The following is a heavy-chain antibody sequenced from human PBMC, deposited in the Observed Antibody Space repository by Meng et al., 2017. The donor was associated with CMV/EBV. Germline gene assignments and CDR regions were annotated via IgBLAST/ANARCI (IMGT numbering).Heavy chain of an antibody. CDR3: ARARADCSSTSCYLDWFDP. J-gene: IGHJ5*02. CDR1: GGSISSYY. CDR2: IYYSGST. V-gene: IGHV4-59*01. D-gene: IGHD2-2*01. Sequence: SETLSLTCTVSGGSISSYYWSWIRQPPGKGLEWIGYIYYSGSTNYNPSLKSRVTISVDTSKNQFSLKLSSVTAADTAVYYCARARADCSSTSCYLDWFDPWGQGTLVTVSP.